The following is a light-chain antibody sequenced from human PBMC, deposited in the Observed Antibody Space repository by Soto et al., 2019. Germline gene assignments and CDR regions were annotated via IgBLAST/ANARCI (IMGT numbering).Light chain of an antibody. V-gene: IGKV4-1*01. Sequence: DIVMTQSPDSLAVSLGERATINCKSSQSVLSSSNSKNYLAWYQQKPGQPPKLLIYWASTRESGVPDRFSGSGSGTDFTLTISSLQAEDVAVYHCQQYYSTLPLSLGGGTKVDIK. J-gene: IGKJ4*01. CDR3: QQYYSTLPLS. CDR1: QSVLSSSNSKNY. CDR2: WAS.